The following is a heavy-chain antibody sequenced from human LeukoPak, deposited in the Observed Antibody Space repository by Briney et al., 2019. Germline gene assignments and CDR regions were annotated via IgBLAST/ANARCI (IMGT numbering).Heavy chain of an antibody. J-gene: IGHJ4*02. CDR1: GFTFSSYA. CDR2: ISYDRSNK. Sequence: PGGSLRLSCAASGFTFSSYAMHWVRQAPGKGLEWVAAISYDRSNKYYADSVEGRFTISRDNSENTLYLQMNSLKIEDTAVYYCARDGGAWIQLWLSFDYWGQGTLVTVSS. V-gene: IGHV3-30-3*01. D-gene: IGHD5-18*01. CDR3: ARDGGAWIQLWLSFDY.